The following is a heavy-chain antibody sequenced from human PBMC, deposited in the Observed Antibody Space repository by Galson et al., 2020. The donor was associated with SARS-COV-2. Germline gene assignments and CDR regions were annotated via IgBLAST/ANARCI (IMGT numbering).Heavy chain of an antibody. CDR2: VYSGGAT. CDR1: DFTVTNND. V-gene: IGHV3-53*01. CDR3: ARGPFFYYGSSGRSFLGDN. D-gene: IGHD3-22*01. J-gene: IGHJ4*02. Sequence: ESLKISCAVSDFTVTNNDMSWVRQAPGKGLEWVSVVYSGGATFYADSVRGRFTISRDDSNNTVYLQMNSLRAEDTAVYYCARGPFFYYGSSGRSFLGDNWGQGTLVTVSS.